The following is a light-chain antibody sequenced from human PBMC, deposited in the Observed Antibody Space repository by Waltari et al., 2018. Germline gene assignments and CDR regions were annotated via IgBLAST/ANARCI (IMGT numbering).Light chain of an antibody. Sequence: QSALTQPASVSGSPGQSLPISCTGTRRDVGGYNYVSWYQQHPGKAPKLMIYDVSNRPSGVSNRFSGSKSGNTASLTISGLQAEDEAEYYCSSYTGSSTLVVFGGGTKLTVL. V-gene: IGLV2-14*03. CDR1: RRDVGGYNY. CDR2: DVS. J-gene: IGLJ2*01. CDR3: SSYTGSSTLVV.